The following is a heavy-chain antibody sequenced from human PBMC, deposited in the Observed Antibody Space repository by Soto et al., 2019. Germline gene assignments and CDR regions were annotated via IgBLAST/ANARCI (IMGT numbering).Heavy chain of an antibody. Sequence: SVKVSCKASGGTFSSYSISWVLQAPGQGLEWMGGIIPIFGTANYAQKFQGRVTITADESTSTAYMELSSLRSEDTAVYYCARERGYCSGGSCYYYYYGMDVWGQGTTVTVSS. V-gene: IGHV1-69*13. CDR2: IIPIFGTA. J-gene: IGHJ6*02. CDR3: ARERGYCSGGSCYYYYYGMDV. D-gene: IGHD2-15*01. CDR1: GGTFSSYS.